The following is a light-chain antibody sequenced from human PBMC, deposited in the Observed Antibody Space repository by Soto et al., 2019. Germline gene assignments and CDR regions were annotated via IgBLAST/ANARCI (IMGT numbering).Light chain of an antibody. CDR2: GTS. V-gene: IGKV3-20*01. J-gene: IGKJ1*01. CDR1: QSVGSSY. CDR3: QQYET. Sequence: EVVLTQSPGTLSLSPGERATLSCRASQSVGSSYLAWYQQKPGQAPRVLIYGTSSRATGIPDRFSGSGSGTDFTLTISRLEPEDFAVYYCQQYETVGQGTKVDIK.